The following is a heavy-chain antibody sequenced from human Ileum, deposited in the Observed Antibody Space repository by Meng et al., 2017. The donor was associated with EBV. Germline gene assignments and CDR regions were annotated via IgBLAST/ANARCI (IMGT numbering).Heavy chain of an antibody. V-gene: IGHV1-3*01. CDR2: INPRNGNT. J-gene: IGHJ4*02. CDR1: GNTFTNNA. CDR3: AVEVIFGGVPFDD. D-gene: IGHD2-8*02. Sequence: VQRVQFGAEVKKPGASVKVSCKVSGNTFTNNAIHWVRQAPGQGLEWMGWINPRNGNTEYSQRFQDRVTITRDTSASTAYMELSSLTSEDMAVYFCAVEVIFGGVPFDDWGQGTLVTVSS.